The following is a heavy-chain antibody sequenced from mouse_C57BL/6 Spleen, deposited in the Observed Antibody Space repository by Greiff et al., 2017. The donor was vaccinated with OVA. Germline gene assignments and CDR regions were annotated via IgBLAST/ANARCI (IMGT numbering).Heavy chain of an antibody. D-gene: IGHD1-1*01. CDR2: IDPSDSYT. CDR3: ARKWYYGSS. CDR1: GYTFTSYW. V-gene: IGHV1-50*01. Sequence: QVQLQQPGAELVKPGASVKLSCKASGYTFTSYWMQWVKQRPGQGLEWIGEIDPSDSYTNYNQKFKGKATLTVDTSSSTAYMQLSSLTSEDSAVYYCARKWYYGSSWGQGTTLTVSS. J-gene: IGHJ2*01.